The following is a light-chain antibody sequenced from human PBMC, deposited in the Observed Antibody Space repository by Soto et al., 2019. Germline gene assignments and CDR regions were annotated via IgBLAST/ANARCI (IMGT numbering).Light chain of an antibody. CDR1: QSISSW. CDR3: QQYNDNWT. CDR2: KAS. Sequence: DIQMTQSPSTLSASVGDRVTITCRASQSISSWLAWYQQKPGKAPKLLIYKASTLQSRVPSRFSGSGSGTEFTLAISSLQPDDFATYYCQQYNDNWTFGQGTKVEIK. V-gene: IGKV1-5*03. J-gene: IGKJ1*01.